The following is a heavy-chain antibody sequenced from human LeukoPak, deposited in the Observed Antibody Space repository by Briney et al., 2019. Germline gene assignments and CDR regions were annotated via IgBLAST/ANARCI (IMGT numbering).Heavy chain of an antibody. CDR2: IYHSGST. CDR1: GGSISSSNR. D-gene: IGHD3-10*01. J-gene: IGHJ4*02. Sequence: PSETLSLTCTVSGGSISSSNRWSWVRQPPGKGLEWIGEIYHSGSTNYNPSLKSRVTISVDKSKNKLSLKLTSVTAADTAVYYCARENRDYYGSGSYHWGQGTLVTVSS. V-gene: IGHV4-4*02. CDR3: ARENRDYYGSGSYH.